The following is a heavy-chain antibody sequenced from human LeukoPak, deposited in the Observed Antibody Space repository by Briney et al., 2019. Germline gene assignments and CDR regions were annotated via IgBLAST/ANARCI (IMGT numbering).Heavy chain of an antibody. CDR1: GGSISTYY. CDR3: ARRSSSGWSYFDY. CDR2: IYYSGST. V-gene: IGHV4-59*01. J-gene: IGHJ4*02. Sequence: SETLSLTCTVSGGSISTYYWSWIRRPPGKGLEWIGYIYYSGSTNYNPSLKSRVTISVDTSKNQFSLKLSSVTAADTAVYYCARRSSSGWSYFDYWGQGTLVTVSS. D-gene: IGHD6-19*01.